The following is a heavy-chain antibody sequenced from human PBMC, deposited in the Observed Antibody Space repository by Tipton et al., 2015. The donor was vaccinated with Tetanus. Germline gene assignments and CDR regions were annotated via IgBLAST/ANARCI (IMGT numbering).Heavy chain of an antibody. V-gene: IGHV3-53*01. D-gene: IGHD2-15*01. CDR1: GFSVTSSY. J-gene: IGHJ4*02. CDR3: TKGGSGLFDS. CDR2: IYTGGTI. Sequence: SLRLSCAASGFSVTSSYMSWVRQAPGKGLEWVSVIYTGGTIYYADSVKGRFTISRDKSKNTLSLEMTSLRAEDTAVYYCTKGGSGLFDSWGQGTLVTVSS.